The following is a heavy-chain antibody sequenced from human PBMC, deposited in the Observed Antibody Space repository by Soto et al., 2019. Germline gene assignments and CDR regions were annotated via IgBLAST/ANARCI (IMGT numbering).Heavy chain of an antibody. V-gene: IGHV3-23*01. J-gene: IGHJ4*02. CDR3: ATYFRYFDN. CDR1: GSISTTTP. D-gene: IGHD1-26*01. Sequence: GGSLRLSCAASGSISTTTPLSWVRQAPGKGLEWVSTISGRGTNTYYADSVKGRFIISRDNLKNTVNLQMNGLGVEDTAIYYCATYFRYFDNWGQGTRVTVAS. CDR2: ISGRGTNT.